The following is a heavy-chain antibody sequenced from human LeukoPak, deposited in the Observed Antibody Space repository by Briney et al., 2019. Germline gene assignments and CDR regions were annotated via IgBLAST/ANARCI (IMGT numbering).Heavy chain of an antibody. J-gene: IGHJ3*02. V-gene: IGHV1-69*13. CDR1: GGTFSSYA. CDR2: IIPIFGTA. Sequence: ASVKVSCKASGGTFSSYAISWVRQAPGQGLEWMGGIIPIFGTANYAQKFQGRVTITADESTSTAYMELSSLRSEDTAVYYCARFSLPAITGRAFDIWGQGTMVTVSS. D-gene: IGHD1-20*01. CDR3: ARFSLPAITGRAFDI.